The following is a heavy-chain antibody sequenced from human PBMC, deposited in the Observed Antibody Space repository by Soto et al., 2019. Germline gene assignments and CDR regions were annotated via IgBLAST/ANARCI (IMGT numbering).Heavy chain of an antibody. Sequence: SETLSLTCDVYSGSINKNNWWSWVRQPPGKGLEWIGEIHHSGSTNYNPSLKSRVTISVDRSKSQFSLKLTSVTAADTAVYYCAAVADEVRLDPGGQGTLVTVSS. CDR3: AAVADEVRLDP. V-gene: IGHV4-4*02. CDR1: SGSINKNNW. J-gene: IGHJ5*02. D-gene: IGHD6-13*01. CDR2: IHHSGST.